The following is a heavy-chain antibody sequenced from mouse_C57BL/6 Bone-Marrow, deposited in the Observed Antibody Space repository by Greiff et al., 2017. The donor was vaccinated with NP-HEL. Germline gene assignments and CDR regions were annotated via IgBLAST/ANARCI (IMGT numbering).Heavy chain of an antibody. Sequence: VLLQQPGAELVRPGTSVKLSCKASGYTFTSYWMHWVKQRPGQGLEWIGVIDPSDSYTNYNQKFKGKATLTVDTSSSTAYMQLSSLTSEDSAVYYCARGGYYGIPAWFAYWGQGTLVTVSA. CDR3: ARGGYYGIPAWFAY. J-gene: IGHJ3*01. D-gene: IGHD1-1*01. V-gene: IGHV1-59*01. CDR1: GYTFTSYW. CDR2: IDPSDSYT.